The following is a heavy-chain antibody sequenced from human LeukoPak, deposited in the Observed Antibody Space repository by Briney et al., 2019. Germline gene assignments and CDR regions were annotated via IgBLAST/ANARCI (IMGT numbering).Heavy chain of an antibody. Sequence: SETLSLTCTVSGGPMSSYYSTWIRQPAGKGLEWIGRMYTSGSTNYNPSLKSRVTMSIDTSKKQFSLRLHSVTAADTAVYYCATYDQQLAFDNWGQGTLVTVSS. CDR3: ATYDQQLAFDN. CDR2: MYTSGST. CDR1: GGPMSSYY. J-gene: IGHJ4*02. D-gene: IGHD6-13*01. V-gene: IGHV4-4*07.